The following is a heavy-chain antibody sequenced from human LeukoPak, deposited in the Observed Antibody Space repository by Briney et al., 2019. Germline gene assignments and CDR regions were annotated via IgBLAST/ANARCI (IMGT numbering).Heavy chain of an antibody. CDR1: GYSFTSYW. J-gene: IGHJ4*02. Sequence: GESLKISCKGSGYSFTSYWISWVRPMPGKGLGWMGRIDPSDSYTNYSPSFQGHVSISADKSNSTAYLQWSSLKASDTAMYYCARVPKSNYDSSGYSDYGGQGTLVTVSS. CDR3: ARVPKSNYDSSGYSDY. D-gene: IGHD3-22*01. CDR2: IDPSDSYT. V-gene: IGHV5-10-1*01.